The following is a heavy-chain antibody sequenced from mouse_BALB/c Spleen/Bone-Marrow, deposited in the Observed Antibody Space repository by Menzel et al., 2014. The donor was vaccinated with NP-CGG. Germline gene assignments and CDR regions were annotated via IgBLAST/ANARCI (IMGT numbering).Heavy chain of an antibody. D-gene: IGHD1-1*01. Sequence: EVQLVESGAELVKPGASVKLSCTASGFNIKDTYMHWVKQRPEQGLEWIGRIDPANGNTKYDPKFQGKATITADTSSNTAYLQLSGLTSEDTAVYYCANYYYGSSLFAYWSQGTLVTVSA. V-gene: IGHV14-3*02. J-gene: IGHJ3*01. CDR3: ANYYYGSSLFAY. CDR1: GFNIKDTY. CDR2: IDPANGNT.